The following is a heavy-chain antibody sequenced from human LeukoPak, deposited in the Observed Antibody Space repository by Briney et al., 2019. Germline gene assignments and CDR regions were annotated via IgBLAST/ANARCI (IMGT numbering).Heavy chain of an antibody. CDR2: IISRGSTI. J-gene: IGHJ4*02. CDR1: GFTFSDYY. CDR3: ARTIYYYGSGSALGEFDY. D-gene: IGHD3-10*01. Sequence: PGGSLRLSGAASGFTFSDYYMSWIGQAPGKGWDGFSYIISRGSTIYYAYSVKGRFTISRDNAKNPLDLQMNSLRAEHTAVYYRARTIYYYGSGSALGEFDYWGQGTLVTVSS. V-gene: IGHV3-11*01.